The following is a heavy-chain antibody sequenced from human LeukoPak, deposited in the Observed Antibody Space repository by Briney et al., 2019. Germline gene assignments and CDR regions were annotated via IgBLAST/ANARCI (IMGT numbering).Heavy chain of an antibody. D-gene: IGHD1-14*01. CDR2: INSDGSSI. V-gene: IGHV3-74*01. Sequence: GGSLRLSCAASGFTFSSYWMHWVRQAPGKGLVWVSRINSDGSSISYADSVKGRLTISRDNAKNTLYLQMNSLRAEDTAVYHCARGTGYGVFDYWGQGTLVTVSS. J-gene: IGHJ4*02. CDR3: ARGTGYGVFDY. CDR1: GFTFSSYW.